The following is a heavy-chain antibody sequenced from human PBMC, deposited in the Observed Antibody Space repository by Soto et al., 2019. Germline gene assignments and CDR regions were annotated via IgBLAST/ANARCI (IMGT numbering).Heavy chain of an antibody. Sequence: PSETLSLSCTVSGVSISSGAYYWSWIRQPPGKGLEWIGYIYDSGSTYYNPTLRSTITISVDTSKNQFSMKLSSVTAADTAVYYCARAEARYYYYGMDVWGQGTRVTVSS. CDR2: IYDSGST. J-gene: IGHJ6*02. CDR3: ARAEARYYYYGMDV. V-gene: IGHV4-30-4*01. CDR1: GVSISSGAYY.